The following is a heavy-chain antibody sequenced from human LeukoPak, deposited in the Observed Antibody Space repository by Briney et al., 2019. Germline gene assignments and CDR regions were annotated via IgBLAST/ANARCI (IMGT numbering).Heavy chain of an antibody. CDR2: IIPIFGTA. J-gene: IGHJ4*02. CDR3: ARDLGEPNLTDY. CDR1: GGTFSSYA. V-gene: IGHV1-69*06. Sequence: SVKVSCKASGGTFSSYAISWVRQAPGQGLEWMGGIIPIFGTANYAQKFQGRVTITADKSTSTAYMELRSLRSDDTAVYYCARDLGEPNLTDYWDQGTLVTVSS. D-gene: IGHD3-16*01.